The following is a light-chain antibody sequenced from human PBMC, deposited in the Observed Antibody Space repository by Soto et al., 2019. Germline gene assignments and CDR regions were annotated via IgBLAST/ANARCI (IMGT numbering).Light chain of an antibody. Sequence: QSVLTQPASVSGSPGQSITISCTGTSSDVGAYNYDSWYQQYPGEAPKVIIYDVSHRPAGVSNRFSGSKSGNTASLTISGLQTQDDADYYCSSYTSATTYVFGTGTKVTV. CDR3: SSYTSATTYV. V-gene: IGLV2-14*01. CDR2: DVS. CDR1: SSDVGAYNY. J-gene: IGLJ1*01.